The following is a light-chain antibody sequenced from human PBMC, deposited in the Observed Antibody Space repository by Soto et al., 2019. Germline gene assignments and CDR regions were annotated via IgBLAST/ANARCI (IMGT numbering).Light chain of an antibody. V-gene: IGLV2-23*01. CDR3: CSYAGSRTWV. CDR1: SSDVGSYNL. Sequence: QPVLTQPASVSGSPGQSITISCTGTSSDVGSYNLVSWYQQHPGKAPKLMIYEGSKRPSGVSNRFSGSKSGNTASLTISGLQAEDEADYYCCSYAGSRTWVFGGGTKLTVL. CDR2: EGS. J-gene: IGLJ2*01.